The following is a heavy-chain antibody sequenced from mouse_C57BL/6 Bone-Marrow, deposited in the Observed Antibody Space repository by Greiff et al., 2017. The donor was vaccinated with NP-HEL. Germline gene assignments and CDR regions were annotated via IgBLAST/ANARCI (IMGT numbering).Heavy chain of an antibody. J-gene: IGHJ4*01. Sequence: VQLQQPGAELVMPGASVKLSCKASGYTFTSYWMHWVKQRPGQGLEWIGEIDPSDSYTNYSQKFKGKSTLTVDKSSSTAYMQLSSLTSEDSAVYYCAREDLGRYYAMDYWGQGTSVTVSS. V-gene: IGHV1-69*01. CDR1: GYTFTSYW. D-gene: IGHD4-1*01. CDR3: AREDLGRYYAMDY. CDR2: IDPSDSYT.